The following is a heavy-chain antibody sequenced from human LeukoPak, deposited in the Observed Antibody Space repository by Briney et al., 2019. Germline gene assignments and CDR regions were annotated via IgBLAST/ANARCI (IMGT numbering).Heavy chain of an antibody. CDR1: GFTVSSNY. V-gene: IGHV3-66*02. D-gene: IGHD3-10*01. CDR2: IYSGGGT. CDR3: ARVQYYYGSGVNWFGP. J-gene: IGHJ5*02. Sequence: PGGSLRLSCAASGFTVSSNYMTWVRQAPGKGLEWVSVIYSGGGTYYADSVKGRFTISRDNSKNTLYLQMNSLRAEDTAVYYCARVQYYYGSGVNWFGPWGQGTLVTVSS.